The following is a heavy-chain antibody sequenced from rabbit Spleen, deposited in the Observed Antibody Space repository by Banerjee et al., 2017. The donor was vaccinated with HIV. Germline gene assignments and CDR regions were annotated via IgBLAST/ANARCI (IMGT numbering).Heavy chain of an antibody. CDR2: IYAGSSGST. CDR3: AREDNKYGTYDL. J-gene: IGHJ4*01. D-gene: IGHD5-1*01. Sequence: QSLEESGGDLVKPGASLTLTCKASGFSFSSGYYMCWVRQAPGRGLEWNGCIYAGSSGSTYYANWAKGRFTISKTSSTTVTLQMTSLTAADTATYFCAREDNKYGTYDLWGPGTLVTVS. CDR1: GFSFSSGYY. V-gene: IGHV1S40*01.